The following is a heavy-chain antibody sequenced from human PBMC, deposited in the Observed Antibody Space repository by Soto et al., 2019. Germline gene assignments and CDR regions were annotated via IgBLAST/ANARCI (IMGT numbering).Heavy chain of an antibody. D-gene: IGHD5-12*01. CDR3: ASFKRSRPGPEMATIRTAFDI. Sequence: EVQLVQSGAEVKKPGESLRISCKGSGYSFTSYWISWVRQMPGKGLEWMGRIDPSDSYTNYSPSFQGHVTISADKSISTAYLQWSSLNASDTAMYYCASFKRSRPGPEMATIRTAFDIWGQGTMVTVSS. CDR2: IDPSDSYT. V-gene: IGHV5-10-1*03. J-gene: IGHJ3*02. CDR1: GYSFTSYW.